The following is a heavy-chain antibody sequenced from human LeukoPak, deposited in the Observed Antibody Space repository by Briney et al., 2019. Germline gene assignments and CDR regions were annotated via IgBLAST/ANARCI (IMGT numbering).Heavy chain of an antibody. CDR1: GFTFSSYA. J-gene: IGHJ5*02. V-gene: IGHV3-23*01. CDR3: AKEGIVVVLAAMRFDP. CDR2: ISGSGGST. Sequence: TGGSLRLSCAASGFTFSSYAMSWVRQAPGKGLEWVSAISGSGGSTYYADSVRGRFTISRDNSKNTLYLQMNSLRAEDTAVYYCAKEGIVVVLAAMRFDPWGQGTLVTVSS. D-gene: IGHD2-2*01.